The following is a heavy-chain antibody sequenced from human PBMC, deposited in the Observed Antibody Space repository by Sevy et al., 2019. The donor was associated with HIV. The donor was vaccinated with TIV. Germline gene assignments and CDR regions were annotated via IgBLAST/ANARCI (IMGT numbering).Heavy chain of an antibody. CDR3: ARDDGNYYFHY. V-gene: IGHV3-7*01. J-gene: IGHJ4*02. CDR1: GFTLSKYW. CDR2: IKQDAGQK. D-gene: IGHD1-7*01. Sequence: GGSLSLSCAASGFTLSKYWMGWVRQAPGKGLEWVANIKQDAGQKYYVDSMKGRFTISRDNAKNSLHLQMNSLRAEDTAVYFCARDDGNYYFHYWGQGTLVTVSS.